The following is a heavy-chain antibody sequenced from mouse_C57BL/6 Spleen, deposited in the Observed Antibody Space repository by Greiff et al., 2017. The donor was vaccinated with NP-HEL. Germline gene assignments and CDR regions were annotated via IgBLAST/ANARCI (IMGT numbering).Heavy chain of an antibody. CDR3: AREGYYGY. CDR1: GYSITSGYY. CDR2: ISYDGSN. J-gene: IGHJ3*01. D-gene: IGHD1-1*01. V-gene: IGHV3-6*01. Sequence: EVQLKESGPGLVKPSQSLSLTCSVTGYSITSGYYWNWIRQFPGNKLEWMGYISYDGSNNYNPSLKNRISITRDTSKNQFFLKLNSVTTEDTATYYCAREGYYGYWGQGTLVTVSA.